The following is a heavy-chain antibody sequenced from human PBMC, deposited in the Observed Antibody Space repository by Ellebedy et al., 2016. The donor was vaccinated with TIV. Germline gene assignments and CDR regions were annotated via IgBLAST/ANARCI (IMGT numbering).Heavy chain of an antibody. V-gene: IGHV3-48*04. D-gene: IGHD3-10*01. J-gene: IGHJ4*02. Sequence: GESLKISXAASGFTFSSYSMNWVRQAPGKGLEWVSYISSSSSTVYYADSVKGRFTISRDNAKNSLYLQMNSLRAEDTAVYYCARDLDGSGIDYWGQGTLVTVSS. CDR1: GFTFSSYS. CDR2: ISSSSSTV. CDR3: ARDLDGSGIDY.